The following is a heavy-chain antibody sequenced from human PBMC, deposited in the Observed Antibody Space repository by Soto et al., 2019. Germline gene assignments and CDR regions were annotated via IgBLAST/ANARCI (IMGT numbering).Heavy chain of an antibody. D-gene: IGHD2-2*01. J-gene: IGHJ4*02. CDR1: GFTFSSYG. V-gene: IGHV3-30*18. CDR2: ISYDGSNK. CDR3: AKDRGYCSSTSCYHYFDY. Sequence: GGSLRLSCAASGFTFSSYGMHWVRQAPGKGLEWVAVISYDGSNKYYADSVKGRFTISRANSKNTLYLQMNSLRAEDTAVYYCAKDRGYCSSTSCYHYFDYWGQGTLVTVSS.